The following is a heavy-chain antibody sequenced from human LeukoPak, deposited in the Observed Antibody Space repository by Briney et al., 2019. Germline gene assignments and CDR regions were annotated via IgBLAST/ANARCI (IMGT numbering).Heavy chain of an antibody. Sequence: PGGSLRLSCAASGFTFSSYSMNWVRQAPGKGLEWVSSISSSSSYIYYADSVKGRFTISRDNAKNSLYLQMDSLRAEDTAVYYCAREETVRGTLGYYFGYWGQGTLVTVSS. V-gene: IGHV3-21*01. CDR2: ISSSSSYI. CDR1: GFTFSSYS. CDR3: AREETVRGTLGYYFGY. J-gene: IGHJ4*02. D-gene: IGHD3-10*01.